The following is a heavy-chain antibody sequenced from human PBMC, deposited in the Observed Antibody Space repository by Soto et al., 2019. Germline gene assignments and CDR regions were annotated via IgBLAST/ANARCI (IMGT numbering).Heavy chain of an antibody. CDR1: GFTFSSYG. J-gene: IGHJ4*02. CDR2: IWYDGSNK. D-gene: IGHD3-22*01. V-gene: IGHV3-33*01. Sequence: VGSLRLSCAASGFTFSSYGMHWFRQAPVKGLEWVAVIWYDGSNKYYADSVKGRFTISRDNSKNTLYLQMNSLRAEDTAVYYCARDYGSSGYFDYWGQGTLVTVSS. CDR3: ARDYGSSGYFDY.